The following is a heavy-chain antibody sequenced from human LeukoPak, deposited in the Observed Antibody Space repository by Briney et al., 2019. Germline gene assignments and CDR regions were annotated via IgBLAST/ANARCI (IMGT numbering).Heavy chain of an antibody. CDR2: INTNTGNP. V-gene: IGHV7-4-1*02. CDR1: GYTFTSYA. D-gene: IGHD3-10*01. Sequence: ASVKASCKASGYTFTSYAMNWVRQAPGQGLEWMGWINTNTGNPTYAQGFTGRFVFSLDTSVSTAYLQISSLKAEDAAVYYCARQYYGSGSYYNSDYWGQGTLVTVSS. J-gene: IGHJ4*02. CDR3: ARQYYGSGSYYNSDY.